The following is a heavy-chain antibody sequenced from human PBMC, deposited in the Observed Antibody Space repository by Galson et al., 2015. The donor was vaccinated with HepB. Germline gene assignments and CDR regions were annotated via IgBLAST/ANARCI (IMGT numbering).Heavy chain of an antibody. D-gene: IGHD5-12*01. J-gene: IGHJ4*02. CDR1: GFTFSDYY. V-gene: IGHV3-11*06. CDR3: AGGFTGYDYFYGLDY. Sequence: SLRLSCAASGFTFSDYYMSWIRQAPGKGLEWVSYISSSSSYTNYADSVKGRFTISRDNAKNSLYLQMNSLRAEDTAVYYCAGGFTGYDYFYGLDYWGQGTLVTVSS. CDR2: ISSSSSYT.